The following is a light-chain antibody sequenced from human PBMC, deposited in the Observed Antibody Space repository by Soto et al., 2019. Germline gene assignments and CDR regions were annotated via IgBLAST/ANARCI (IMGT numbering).Light chain of an antibody. V-gene: IGKV3-20*01. Sequence: EIVMTQSPGTLSVSPGVRPTLSCSAGQGVTTNFAWYQQKSGQSPRLLIYDVSIRATGVPARFSGSGSGTDFTLTISRLEPEDFAVYYCQQYGSSPPITFGQGTRLENK. J-gene: IGKJ5*01. CDR2: DVS. CDR3: QQYGSSPPIT. CDR1: QGVTTN.